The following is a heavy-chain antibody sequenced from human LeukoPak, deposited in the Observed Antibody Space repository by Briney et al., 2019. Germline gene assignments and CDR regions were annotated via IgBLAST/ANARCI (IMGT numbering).Heavy chain of an antibody. J-gene: IGHJ4*02. CDR2: ISAYNGNT. V-gene: IGHV1-18*01. D-gene: IGHD1-26*01. Sequence: ASVKVSCKASGYTFTSYGISWVRQAPGQGLEWMGWISAYNGNTNYAQKLQGRVTMTTDTSTSTAYMELRSLRSDDTAVYYCARDDGWELPSPRKFDYWGQGTLVTVSS. CDR1: GYTFTSYG. CDR3: ARDDGWELPSPRKFDY.